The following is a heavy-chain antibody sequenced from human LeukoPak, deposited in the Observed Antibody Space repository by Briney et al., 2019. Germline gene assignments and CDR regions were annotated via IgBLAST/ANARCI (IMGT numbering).Heavy chain of an antibody. Sequence: GGSLRLSCAASGFTFSSYSMNWVRQAPGKGLEWVSSISSSSYIYYADSVKGRFTISRDNAKNSLYLQMNSLRAEDTAVYYCAIVGSGSYYNVYYYGMDVWGQGTTVAVSS. J-gene: IGHJ6*02. V-gene: IGHV3-21*01. D-gene: IGHD3-10*01. CDR2: ISSSSYI. CDR1: GFTFSSYS. CDR3: AIVGSGSYYNVYYYGMDV.